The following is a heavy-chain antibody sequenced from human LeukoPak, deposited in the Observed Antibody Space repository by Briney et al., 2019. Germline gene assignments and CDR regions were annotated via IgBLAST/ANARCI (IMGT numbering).Heavy chain of an antibody. CDR2: IYYTGNT. CDR3: ARLKGYSSGWYPSYYFDH. V-gene: IGHV4-59*08. D-gene: IGHD6-19*01. Sequence: SETLSLTCTVSGGSISSSYWSWIRQPPGKGLEWIGYIYYTGNTNYNPSLKSRVTISVDTSKNQFSLKLSSVTAADTAVYYCARLKGYSSGWYPSYYFDHWGQGTLVTVSS. J-gene: IGHJ4*02. CDR1: GGSISSSY.